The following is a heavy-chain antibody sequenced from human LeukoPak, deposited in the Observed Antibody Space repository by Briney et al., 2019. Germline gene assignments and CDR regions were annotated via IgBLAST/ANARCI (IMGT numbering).Heavy chain of an antibody. V-gene: IGHV1-46*01. CDR3: ARERRAALGPHYYYYYYMDV. CDR1: GYTFTSHH. Sequence: ASVKVSCKASGYTFTSHHMHWVRQAPGQGLEWMGIINPSGGSTNYAQKFQGRVIMTRDMSTSTVYMELSSLRSEDTAVYYCARERRAALGPHYYYYYYMDVWGKGTTVTISS. J-gene: IGHJ6*03. CDR2: INPSGGST. D-gene: IGHD6-13*01.